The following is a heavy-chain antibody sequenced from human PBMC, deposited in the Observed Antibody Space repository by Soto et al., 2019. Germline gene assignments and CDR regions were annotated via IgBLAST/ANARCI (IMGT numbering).Heavy chain of an antibody. CDR2: IYYSRST. Sequence: QVQLQESGPGLVKPSESLSLTCAVSGGSISSYYWSWVRQPPGKGLEWIGYIYYSRSTNYNPSLKSRVTISVDTSKKQFSLKLTSVTAADTAVYYCARSRYTSGWWTPPFDYWGQGTLVTVSS. V-gene: IGHV4-59*01. CDR1: GGSISSYY. CDR3: ARSRYTSGWWTPPFDY. J-gene: IGHJ4*02. D-gene: IGHD6-19*01.